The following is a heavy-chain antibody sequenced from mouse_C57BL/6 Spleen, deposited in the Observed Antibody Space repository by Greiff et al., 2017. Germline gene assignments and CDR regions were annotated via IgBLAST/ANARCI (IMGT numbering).Heavy chain of an antibody. Sequence: QVQLQQPGAELVMPGASVKLSCKASGYTFTSYWMHWVKQRPGQGLEWIGEIDPSDSYTNYNQKFKGKSTLTVDKSSSTAYMQLSSLTSEDSAVYYCARYYYGNFLYYFDYWGQGTTLTVSS. D-gene: IGHD2-1*01. J-gene: IGHJ2*01. V-gene: IGHV1-69*01. CDR3: ARYYYGNFLYYFDY. CDR2: IDPSDSYT. CDR1: GYTFTSYW.